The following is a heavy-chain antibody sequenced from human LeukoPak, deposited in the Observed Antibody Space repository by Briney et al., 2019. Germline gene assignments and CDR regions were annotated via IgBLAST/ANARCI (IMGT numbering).Heavy chain of an antibody. V-gene: IGHV1-69*13. D-gene: IGHD4-17*01. CDR2: IIPIFGTA. CDR1: GGTFSSYA. CDR3: ARDQDHGDYVHWFDP. Sequence: SVKVSCKASGGTFSSYAISWVRQAPGQGLEWMGGIIPIFGTANYAQKFQGRVTITADESTSTAYMELSSLGSEDTAVYYCARDQDHGDYVHWFDPWGQGTLVTVSS. J-gene: IGHJ5*02.